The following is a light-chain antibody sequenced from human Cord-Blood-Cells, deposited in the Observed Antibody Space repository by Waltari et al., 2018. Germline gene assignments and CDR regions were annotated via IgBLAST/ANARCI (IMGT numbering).Light chain of an antibody. CDR3: NSRDSSGNHWV. CDR1: SLRSYY. CDR2: GKN. J-gene: IGLJ3*02. V-gene: IGLV3-19*01. Sequence: SSELTQDPAVSVALGQTVRITCQGDSLRSYYASWYQQKPGQAPVIVIYGKNNRPSGIPDRLSGSSSGNTASLTITGAQAEDEADYYCNSRDSSGNHWVFGGGTKLTVL.